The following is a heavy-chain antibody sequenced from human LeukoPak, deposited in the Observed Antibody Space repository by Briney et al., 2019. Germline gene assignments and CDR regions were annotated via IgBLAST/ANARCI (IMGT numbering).Heavy chain of an antibody. J-gene: IGHJ4*02. D-gene: IGHD5-18*01. Sequence: GASVKVSCKASGYTFTSYAMHCVRQAPGQRLEWMGWINAGNGNTKYSQKFQGRVTVTRDTSASTAYMELSSLRSEDTAVYYCASLDTAMVTVPFDYWGQGTLVTVSS. CDR1: GYTFTSYA. CDR2: INAGNGNT. V-gene: IGHV1-3*01. CDR3: ASLDTAMVTVPFDY.